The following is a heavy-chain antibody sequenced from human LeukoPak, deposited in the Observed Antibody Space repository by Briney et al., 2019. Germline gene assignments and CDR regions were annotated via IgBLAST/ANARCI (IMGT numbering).Heavy chain of an antibody. D-gene: IGHD1-1*01. V-gene: IGHV3-23*01. J-gene: IGHJ3*02. CDR1: GFTFSSYA. Sequence: GGSVRLSCAASGFTFSSYAMSWVRQAPGKELEWVSAMSGGGGATFYAHSGKGRFTISRDNSKNTLYLQMNGLRAEDTAVYYCAKDRRGNAPRGAFDIWGQGTMDTVSS. CDR3: AKDRRGNAPRGAFDI. CDR2: MSGGGGAT.